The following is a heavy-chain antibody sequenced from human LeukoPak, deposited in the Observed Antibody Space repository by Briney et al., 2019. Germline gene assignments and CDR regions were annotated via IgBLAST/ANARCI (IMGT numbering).Heavy chain of an antibody. Sequence: SESLSLTCTVSGGSITTYCWSWIRQSPGKGLEWIGYFYYSGSTNYNPCLNGRFTISVDTSKNQFSLKLRSVTAADTAVYDCATGSSYPPGELDYWGQGTLVTVSS. D-gene: IGHD1-26*01. CDR2: FYYSGST. CDR3: ATGSSYPPGELDY. J-gene: IGHJ4*02. CDR1: GGSITTYC. V-gene: IGHV4-59*01.